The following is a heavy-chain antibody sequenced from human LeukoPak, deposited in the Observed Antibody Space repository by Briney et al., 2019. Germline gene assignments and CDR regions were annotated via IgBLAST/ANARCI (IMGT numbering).Heavy chain of an antibody. D-gene: IGHD6-13*01. J-gene: IGHJ6*03. CDR2: INPNSGGT. CDR3: ARIIAAAGTGNYYYYYMDV. Sequence: ASVKVSCKASGYTFTGYYIHWVRQAPGQGLEWMGRINPNSGGTNYAQKFQGRVTMTRDTSISTAYMELSRLRSDDTAVYYCARIIAAAGTGNYYYYYMDVWGKGTTVTVSS. V-gene: IGHV1-2*06. CDR1: GYTFTGYY.